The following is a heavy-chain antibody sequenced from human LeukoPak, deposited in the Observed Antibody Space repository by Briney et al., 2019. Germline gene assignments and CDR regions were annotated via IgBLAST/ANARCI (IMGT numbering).Heavy chain of an antibody. V-gene: IGHV4-34*01. CDR2: INHSGST. CDR3: ARPATYYYDSSGYSDAFDT. J-gene: IGHJ3*02. D-gene: IGHD3-22*01. CDR1: GGSFSGYY. Sequence: PSETPSLTCAVYGGSFSGYYWSWIRQPPGKGLEWIGEINHSGSTNYNPSLKSRVTISVDTSKNQFSLKLSSVTAADTAVYYCARPATYYYDSSGYSDAFDTWGQGTMVTVSS.